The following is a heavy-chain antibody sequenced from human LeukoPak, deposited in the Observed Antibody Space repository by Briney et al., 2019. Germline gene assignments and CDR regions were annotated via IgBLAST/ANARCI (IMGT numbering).Heavy chain of an antibody. J-gene: IGHJ4*02. Sequence: GGSLRFSCVASGISFSSYWMAWVRQAPGKGLEWVANIKYDGTHKFYAGSVKGRFTISRDNAKNSLFLEMNSLTADDTAVYFCASSHDSSGNDWGQGTLVTVSS. V-gene: IGHV3-7*01. CDR2: IKYDGTHK. CDR1: GISFSSYW. D-gene: IGHD3-22*01. CDR3: ASSHDSSGND.